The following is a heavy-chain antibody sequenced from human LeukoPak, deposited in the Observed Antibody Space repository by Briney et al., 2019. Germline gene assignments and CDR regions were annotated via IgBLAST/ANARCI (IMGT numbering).Heavy chain of an antibody. CDR1: ISSSSYY. D-gene: IGHD1-26*01. J-gene: IGHJ4*02. CDR2: IYYSGST. CDR3: ARIIIVGATNFDY. Sequence: ISSSSYYWGWIRQPPGKGLEWIGSIYYSGSTYYNPSLKSRVTISVDTSKNQFSLKLSSVTAADTAVYYCARIIIVGATNFDYWGQGTLVTVSS. V-gene: IGHV4-39*07.